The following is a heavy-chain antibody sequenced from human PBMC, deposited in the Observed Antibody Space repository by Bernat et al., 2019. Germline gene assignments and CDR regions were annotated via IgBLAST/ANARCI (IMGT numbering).Heavy chain of an antibody. CDR3: AIYQLLEAIDP. CDR2: INHSGNT. J-gene: IGHJ5*02. V-gene: IGHV4-34*01. D-gene: IGHD1-1*01. Sequence: QVHLQQWGAGLLKPSETLSLTCAVYGEPLSAYFSTWIRQPPGKGLEWIGEINHSGNTNYNPSLKRRVAISIDPSKNQFSLKLTSLTAADTAVYYCAIYQLLEAIDPWGQGTPVTVSS. CDR1: GEPLSAYF.